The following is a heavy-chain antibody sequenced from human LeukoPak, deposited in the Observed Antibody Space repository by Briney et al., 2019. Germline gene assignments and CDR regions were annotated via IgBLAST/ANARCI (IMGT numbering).Heavy chain of an antibody. V-gene: IGHV7-4-1*02. CDR2: INTNTGNP. CDR1: GYIFTSYI. Sequence: ASVKVSCKASGYIFTSYIMNWVRQAPGQGLEWMGWINTNTGNPTYAQGFTGRFVFSLDTSVNTAYLQISSLKAEDTAVYYCARVRSSGWSNWFDPWGQGTLVTVSS. J-gene: IGHJ5*02. D-gene: IGHD6-19*01. CDR3: ARVRSSGWSNWFDP.